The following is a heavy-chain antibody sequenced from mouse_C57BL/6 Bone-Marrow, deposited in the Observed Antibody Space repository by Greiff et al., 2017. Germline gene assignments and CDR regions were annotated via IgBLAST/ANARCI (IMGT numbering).Heavy chain of an antibody. CDR1: GYTFTSYW. D-gene: IGHD2-2*01. CDR2: IDPSDSYT. J-gene: IGHJ1*03. V-gene: IGHV1-69*01. Sequence: VQLQQPGAELVMPGASVKLSCKASGYTFTSYWMHWVKQRPGQGLEWIGEIDPSDSYTNYNQTLKGKSTLTVDKSSSTAYMQLSSLTSEDSAVYYCAREGLRFYWYFDVWGTGTTVTVSS. CDR3: AREGLRFYWYFDV.